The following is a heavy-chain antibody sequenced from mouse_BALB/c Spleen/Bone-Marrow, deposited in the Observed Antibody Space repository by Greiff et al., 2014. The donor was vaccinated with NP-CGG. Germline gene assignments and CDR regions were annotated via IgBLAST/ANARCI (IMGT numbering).Heavy chain of an antibody. Sequence: VQLQQSGAELVRPGSSVKISCKASGYAFSDYWMNWVKQRPGQGLEWIGQIYPGDGDTNYIGKFKGKATLTADKSSSTAYMQLSSLTSEDSAVYFCARETYGNAWFAYWGQGTLVTVPA. CDR1: GYAFSDYW. CDR3: ARETYGNAWFAY. D-gene: IGHD2-1*01. CDR2: IYPGDGDT. V-gene: IGHV1-80*01. J-gene: IGHJ3*01.